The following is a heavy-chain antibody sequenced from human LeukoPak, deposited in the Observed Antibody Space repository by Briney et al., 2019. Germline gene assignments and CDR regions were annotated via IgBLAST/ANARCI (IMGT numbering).Heavy chain of an antibody. Sequence: GASVKVSCKASGYTFTSYDINWVRQATGQGLEWMGWMNPNSGNTGYAQKFQGRVTMTRNTSISTAYMELSSLRSEDTAVYYCARGFSFQARRSFVVVPAARGGFQHWGQGTLVTVSS. J-gene: IGHJ1*01. D-gene: IGHD2-2*01. CDR1: GYTFTSYD. V-gene: IGHV1-8*01. CDR3: ARGFSFQARRSFVVVPAARGGFQH. CDR2: MNPNSGNT.